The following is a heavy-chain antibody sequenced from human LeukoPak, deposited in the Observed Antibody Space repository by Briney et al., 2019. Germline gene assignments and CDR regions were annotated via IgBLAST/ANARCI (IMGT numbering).Heavy chain of an antibody. Sequence: GGSLRLSCSASGFTFSDYAIHWVRQAPGKGLEYLSAISNSGGTTYYADSVKGRFTISRDNSKNTLYLQMSTLRPGDTAVYYCVKGIPVAGTGNVVPYFYYYGMDVWGQGTTVSVS. J-gene: IGHJ6*02. CDR2: ISNSGGTT. CDR1: GFTFSDYA. V-gene: IGHV3-64D*06. CDR3: VKGIPVAGTGNVVPYFYYYGMDV. D-gene: IGHD6-19*01.